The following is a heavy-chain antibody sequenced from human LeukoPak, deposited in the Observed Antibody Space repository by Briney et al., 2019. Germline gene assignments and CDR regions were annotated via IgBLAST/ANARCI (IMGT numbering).Heavy chain of an antibody. CDR3: AKDPSFRPGYFDY. CDR1: GFTFSSNG. CDR2: IRYDGSNK. V-gene: IGHV3-30*02. Sequence: GGSLRLSCAASGFTFSSNGMHWVRQAPGKGLEWVAFIRYDGSNKYYADSVKGRFTIPRDNSKNTLYLQMNSLRAEDTAVYYCAKDPSFRPGYFDYWGQGTLVTVSS. J-gene: IGHJ4*02.